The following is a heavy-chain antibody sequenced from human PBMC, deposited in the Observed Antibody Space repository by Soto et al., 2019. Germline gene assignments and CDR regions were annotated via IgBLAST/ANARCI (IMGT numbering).Heavy chain of an antibody. D-gene: IGHD6-13*01. J-gene: IGHJ4*02. CDR1: GFSFSTSG. CDR3: AYSSTPFDY. Sequence: PGGSLRLSCSASGFSFSTSGMHWVRQAPGKGLEWVAVIWYDGSNKYYADSVKGRFSISRDNSKNTLYLQMNSLRAEDTAVYYCAYSSTPFDYWGQGTLVTVSS. CDR2: IWYDGSNK. V-gene: IGHV3-33*01.